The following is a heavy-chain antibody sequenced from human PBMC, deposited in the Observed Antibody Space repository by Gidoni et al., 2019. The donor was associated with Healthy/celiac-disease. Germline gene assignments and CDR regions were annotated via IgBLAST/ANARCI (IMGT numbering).Heavy chain of an antibody. CDR1: VGSFRGYY. J-gene: IGHJ6*02. CDR2: INHSGSP. D-gene: IGHD3-3*01. CDR3: ARIRFLEWRYYYYGMDV. Sequence: QVQLQQWGSGLLKPSETLSPTCAVHVGSFRGYYWSWIRQPPGQGLEWIGEINHSGSPNYNPSLKSRGTISVDTSKNQFSLKLSSVTAADTAVYYCARIRFLEWRYYYYGMDVWGQGTTVTVSS. V-gene: IGHV4-34*01.